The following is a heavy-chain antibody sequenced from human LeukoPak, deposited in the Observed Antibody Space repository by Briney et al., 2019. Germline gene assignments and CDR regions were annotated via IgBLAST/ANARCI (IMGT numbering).Heavy chain of an antibody. Sequence: ALRLSCAASGFTFDDYAMHWVRQTPGKGLEWVSGISWNSGNMGYADSVKGRFTISRDNAKNSLYLQMNSLRAEDTALYYCARAGSPYDYYGMDVWGPGTTVTVSS. CDR3: ARAGSPYDYYGMDV. D-gene: IGHD3-10*01. V-gene: IGHV3-9*01. CDR1: GFTFDDYA. CDR2: ISWNSGNM. J-gene: IGHJ6*02.